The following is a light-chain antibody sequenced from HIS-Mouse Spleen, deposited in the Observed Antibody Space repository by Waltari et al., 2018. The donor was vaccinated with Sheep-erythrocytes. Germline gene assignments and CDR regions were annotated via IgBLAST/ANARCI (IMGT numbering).Light chain of an antibody. J-gene: IGLJ1*01. CDR1: SSDVGGYNY. V-gene: IGLV2-11*01. CDR3: CSYAGSYNHV. Sequence: QSALTQPRSVSGSPGQSVTISCTGTSSDVGGYNYVSWYQQHPGKAPKLMIYDCSKRPSGVPDRFSGSKSGNTASLTISGLQAEDEADYYCCSYAGSYNHVFATGTKVTVL. CDR2: DCS.